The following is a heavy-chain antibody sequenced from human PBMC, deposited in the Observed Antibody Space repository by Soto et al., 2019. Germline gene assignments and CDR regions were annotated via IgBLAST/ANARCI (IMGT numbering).Heavy chain of an antibody. CDR1: SVSNAW. V-gene: IGHV3-15*07. Sequence: SVSNAWMNWVRQAPGKGLEWVGRIKIKTDGGTTDYAAPVKGRFTISRDDSKNTLYMQMNSLKTEDTAVYYCTTTGWAAAWGYWGQGTLVTVSS. CDR3: TTTGWAAAWGY. D-gene: IGHD6-13*01. J-gene: IGHJ4*02. CDR2: IKIKTDGGTT.